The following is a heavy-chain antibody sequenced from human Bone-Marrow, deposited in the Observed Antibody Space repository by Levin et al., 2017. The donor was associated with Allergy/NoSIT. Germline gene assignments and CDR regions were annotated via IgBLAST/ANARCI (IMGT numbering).Heavy chain of an antibody. Sequence: GGSLRLSCKASGNKFSDYYWTWLRQAPGQGLEWMGWINPINGVANYAQKFQGRVTMTTDASIKTLNMEIHSLTSDDTAIYFCARDMGRQLDVWSFGPKHRYYYALDVWGQGTTVTVSS. CDR3: ARDMGRQLDVWSFGPKHRYYYALDV. CDR1: GNKFSDYY. V-gene: IGHV1-2*02. D-gene: IGHD1-1*01. CDR2: INPINGVA. J-gene: IGHJ6*02.